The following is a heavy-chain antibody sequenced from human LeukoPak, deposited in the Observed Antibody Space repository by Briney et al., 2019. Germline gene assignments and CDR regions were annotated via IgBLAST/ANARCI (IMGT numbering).Heavy chain of an antibody. CDR1: GGSISNGDYY. CDR3: ARSGWFGEASML. D-gene: IGHD3-10*01. CDR2: IYYSGST. Sequence: SETLSLTCTVSGGSISNGDYYWGWIRQPPGKGLEWIGSIYYSGSTYYNPSLKSRVTISVDTSKNQFSLKLSSVTAADTAVYYCARSGWFGEASMLWGQGTLVTVSS. V-gene: IGHV4-39*01. J-gene: IGHJ4*02.